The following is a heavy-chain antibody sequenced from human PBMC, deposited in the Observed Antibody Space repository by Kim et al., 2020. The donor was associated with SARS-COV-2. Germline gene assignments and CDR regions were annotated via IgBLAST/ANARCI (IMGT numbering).Heavy chain of an antibody. CDR2: ISSSSSYI. Sequence: GGSLRLSCAASGFTFSSYSMNWVRQAPGKGLEWVSSISSSSSYIYYADSVKGRFTISRDNAKNSLYLQMNSLRAEDTAVYYCARDRVATRSIHYFDYWGQGTLVTVSS. D-gene: IGHD5-12*01. CDR3: ARDRVATRSIHYFDY. CDR1: GFTFSSYS. J-gene: IGHJ4*02. V-gene: IGHV3-21*01.